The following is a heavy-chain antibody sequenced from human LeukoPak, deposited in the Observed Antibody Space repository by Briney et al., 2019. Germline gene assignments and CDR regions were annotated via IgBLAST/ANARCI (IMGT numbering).Heavy chain of an antibody. J-gene: IGHJ3*02. CDR1: GGSLSSSSYY. D-gene: IGHD5-24*01. CDR2: VYYSGST. Sequence: PSETLSLTCTVSGGSLSSSSYYWGWIRQPPGKGLEWLGSVYYSGSTYHNPSLKSRVTISVDTSKNQFSLKLSSVTAADTAVYYCARHGDGYNNIDAFDIWGQGTMVTVSS. CDR3: ARHGDGYNNIDAFDI. V-gene: IGHV4-39*01.